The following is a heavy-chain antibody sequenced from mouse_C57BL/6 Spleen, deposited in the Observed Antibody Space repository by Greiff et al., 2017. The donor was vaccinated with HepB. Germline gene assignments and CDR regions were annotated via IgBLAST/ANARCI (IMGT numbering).Heavy chain of an antibody. CDR1: GYTFTSYW. V-gene: IGHV1-72*01. Sequence: QVQLKQPGAELVKPGASVKLSCKASGYTFTSYWMHWVKQRPGRGLEWIGRIDPNSGGTKYNEKFKSKATLTVDKPSSTAYMHLSSLTSEDSAVYYWARHYTTGVASDYAMDDWGQGTSVTVSS. CDR2: IDPNSGGT. CDR3: ARHYTTGVASDYAMDD. D-gene: IGHD1-1*01. J-gene: IGHJ4*01.